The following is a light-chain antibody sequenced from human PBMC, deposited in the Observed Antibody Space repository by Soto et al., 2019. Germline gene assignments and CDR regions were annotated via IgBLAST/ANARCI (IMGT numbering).Light chain of an antibody. V-gene: IGKV1-27*01. CDR1: QGISNS. Sequence: IQMTHSPSSLSASVGDRVTITCRASQGISNSLAWYQQKPGKVPKLLIYAASTLQSGVPSRFSGSGSGTDFTLTISSLQPEDVATYYCQKYISAPPITFGQGTHWR. CDR2: AAS. J-gene: IGKJ5*01. CDR3: QKYISAPPIT.